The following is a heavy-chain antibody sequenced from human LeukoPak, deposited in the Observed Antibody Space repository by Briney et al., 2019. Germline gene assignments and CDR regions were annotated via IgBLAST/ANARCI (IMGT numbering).Heavy chain of an antibody. CDR2: IGGSGATT. CDR3: AKIRLEKSATGY. D-gene: IGHD2-15*01. Sequence: GSLRLSCAASGFSFSAYGMNWVRQAPGKGLEWVSAIGGSGATTYYADSVRGRFTISRDNSKNTMYLQMSSLRAEDTAVYYCAKIRLEKSATGYWGQGTLVTVSS. CDR1: GFSFSAYG. J-gene: IGHJ4*02. V-gene: IGHV3-23*01.